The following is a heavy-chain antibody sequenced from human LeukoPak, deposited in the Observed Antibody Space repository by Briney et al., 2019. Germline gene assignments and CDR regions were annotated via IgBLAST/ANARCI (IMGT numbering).Heavy chain of an antibody. CDR2: ISGSGGST. D-gene: IGHD2-2*01. CDR1: GFTFSNSA. Sequence: PGGSLRLSCAASGFTFSNSALSWVRQAPGKGLEWVSDISGSGGSTYYADSVKGRFTISRDNSKNTLYLQMNSLRAEDTAVYYCARGGVVPADKGDYWGQGTLVTVSS. V-gene: IGHV3-23*01. J-gene: IGHJ4*02. CDR3: ARGGVVPADKGDY.